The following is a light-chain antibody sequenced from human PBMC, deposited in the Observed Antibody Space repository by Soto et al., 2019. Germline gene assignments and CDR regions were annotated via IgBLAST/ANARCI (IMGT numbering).Light chain of an antibody. CDR1: QSISNH. Sequence: IQITQSPSSLSASVEDRVIITCRASQSISNHLNWYQQKPGKAPELLIFAASSLQSGVPSRFSGSRSGPDFTLTISSLQPEDFATYYCQQSYSSPPTFGQGTKVDIK. J-gene: IGKJ1*01. V-gene: IGKV1-39*01. CDR2: AAS. CDR3: QQSYSSPPT.